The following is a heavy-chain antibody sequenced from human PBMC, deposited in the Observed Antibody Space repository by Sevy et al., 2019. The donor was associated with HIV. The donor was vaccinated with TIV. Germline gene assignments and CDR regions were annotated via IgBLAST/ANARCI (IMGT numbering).Heavy chain of an antibody. CDR1: GFTFSGYW. V-gene: IGHV3-74*01. D-gene: IGHD3-10*01. CDR3: AREKLHPGGNYGIDV. Sequence: GGSLRLSCELSGFTFSGYWIHWIRQSPGKGLVLVSHVTGGETNSADSVKGRFSITTDYAKNTIFLQMNSLSVEETAVYFCAREKLHPGGNYGIDVWGQGTTVTVSS. CDR2: VTGGET. J-gene: IGHJ6*02.